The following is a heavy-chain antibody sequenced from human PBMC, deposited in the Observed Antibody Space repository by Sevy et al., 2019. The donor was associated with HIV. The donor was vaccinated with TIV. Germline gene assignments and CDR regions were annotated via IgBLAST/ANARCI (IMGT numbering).Heavy chain of an antibody. J-gene: IGHJ6*02. CDR2: ISYDGSNK. CDR3: AKDLGPSNYGMDV. CDR1: GFTFSSYG. Sequence: AGSLRLSCAASGFTFSSYGMHWVRQAPGKELEWVAVISYDGSNKYYADSVKGRFTISRDNSKNTLYLQMNSLTAEDTAVYHCAKDLGPSNYGMDVWGQGTTVTVSS. V-gene: IGHV3-30*18.